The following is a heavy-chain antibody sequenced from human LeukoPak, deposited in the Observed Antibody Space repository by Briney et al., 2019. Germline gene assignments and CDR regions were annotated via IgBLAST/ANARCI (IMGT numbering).Heavy chain of an antibody. V-gene: IGHV4-34*01. D-gene: IGHD3-22*01. CDR2: INHSGST. CDR3: ARAGGDYYDRFSDY. Sequence: TSETLSLTCAVYGGSFSGYYWSWIRQPPGKGLEWIGEINHSGSTNYNPSLKSRVTISVDTSKNQFSLKLSSVTAADTAVYYCARAGGDYYDRFSDYWGQGTLVTVSS. J-gene: IGHJ4*02. CDR1: GGSFSGYY.